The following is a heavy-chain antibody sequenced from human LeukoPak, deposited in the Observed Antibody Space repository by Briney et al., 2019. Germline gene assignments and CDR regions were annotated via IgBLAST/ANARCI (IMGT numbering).Heavy chain of an antibody. CDR2: ISSSGSTI. Sequence: GGSLRLSCAASGFTFSSYAMNWVRQAPGKGLEWVSYISSSGSTIFYAASVRGRFTISRDNAKNSLNLQMNSLRAEDTALYYCARGDTSLQRNDALDIWGQGTMVSVSS. J-gene: IGHJ3*02. CDR1: GFTFSSYA. V-gene: IGHV3-48*03. D-gene: IGHD2/OR15-2a*01. CDR3: ARGDTSLQRNDALDI.